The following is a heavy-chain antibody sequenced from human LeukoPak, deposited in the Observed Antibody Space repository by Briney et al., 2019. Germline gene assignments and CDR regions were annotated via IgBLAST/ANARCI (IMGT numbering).Heavy chain of an antibody. J-gene: IGHJ4*02. Sequence: ASVKVSCKASGYTFTGYYMHWVRQAPGQGLEWMGWINPNSGGTNYAQRFQGRVTMTRDTSISTAYMALSRLRSDDTAVYYCARVPLLGYCSSTSCYQPYFDYWGRGTLVTVSS. CDR1: GYTFTGYY. CDR2: INPNSGGT. D-gene: IGHD2-2*01. V-gene: IGHV1-2*02. CDR3: ARVPLLGYCSSTSCYQPYFDY.